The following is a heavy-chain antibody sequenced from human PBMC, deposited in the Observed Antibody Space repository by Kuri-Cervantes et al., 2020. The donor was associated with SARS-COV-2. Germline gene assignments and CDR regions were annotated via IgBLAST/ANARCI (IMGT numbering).Heavy chain of an antibody. D-gene: IGHD3-22*01. CDR2: ISSSSSYI. Sequence: GESLKISCAASGFTFSSYTLNWVRQAPGKGLEWVSSISSSSSYIYYADSVKGRFTISRDNAKNPLYLQMNSLRAEDTAVYYCARGEHYYDSSGYYSRDYWGQGTLVTVSS. CDR1: GFTFSSYT. CDR3: ARGEHYYDSSGYYSRDY. J-gene: IGHJ4*02. V-gene: IGHV3-21*01.